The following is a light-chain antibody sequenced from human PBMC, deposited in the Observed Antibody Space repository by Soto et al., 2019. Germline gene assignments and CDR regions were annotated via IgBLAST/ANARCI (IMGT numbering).Light chain of an antibody. V-gene: IGLV2-14*03. CDR3: RSYKNKDTLL. Sequence: QSALTQPASVSVSPGQSITISCTGTSSAVCGYDHVSWYQQNPGKAPKLIIYDVTVRPSGISPRFSGSKSDNTASLAVSGLQPEDEADYYCRSYKNKDTLLFGGGTKLTVL. CDR2: DVT. J-gene: IGLJ3*02. CDR1: SSAVCGYDH.